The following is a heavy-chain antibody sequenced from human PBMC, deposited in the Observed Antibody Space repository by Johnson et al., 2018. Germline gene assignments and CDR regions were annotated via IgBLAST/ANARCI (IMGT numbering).Heavy chain of an antibody. CDR1: GFTFGDYV. Sequence: VQLVESGGGLVQPGRSLRLSCTTSGFTFGDYVMSWFRQAPGKGLEWVGFIRRKTYGGTTEYAASVKGRFTISSDDTKSIVYLQMSSLTTEDTAVYYWTNIKTGRSSWYGYSFYYYMDVWGKGTTVTVSS. CDR2: IRRKTYGGTT. D-gene: IGHD6-13*01. CDR3: TNIKTGRSSWYGYSFYYYMDV. J-gene: IGHJ6*03. V-gene: IGHV3-49*03.